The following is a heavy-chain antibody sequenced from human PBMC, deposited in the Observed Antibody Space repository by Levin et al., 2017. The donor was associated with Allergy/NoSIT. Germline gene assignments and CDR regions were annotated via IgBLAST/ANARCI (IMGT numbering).Heavy chain of an antibody. Sequence: NTGGSLRLSCAVSGGSISTDNWWSWIRQPPGKGLEWIGEIYRSGDTNHNPSLRSRVTMSVDKSKNHFSLKLSSVTAADTAVYYCATVESPFCSGVSCSYSFHYWGQGALVTVSS. CDR1: GGSISTDNW. V-gene: IGHV4-4*02. J-gene: IGHJ4*02. CDR3: ATVESPFCSGVSCSYSFHY. CDR2: IYRSGDT. D-gene: IGHD3/OR15-3a*01.